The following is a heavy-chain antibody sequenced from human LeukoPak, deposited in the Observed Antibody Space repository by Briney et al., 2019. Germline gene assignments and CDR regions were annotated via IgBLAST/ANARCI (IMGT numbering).Heavy chain of an antibody. CDR1: GGSISSSNW. Sequence: SETLSLTCAVSGGSISSSNWWSWVRQPPGKGLEWIGEIYHSGSTNYNPSLKSRVTISVDKSKNQFSLKLSSVTAADTAVYYCARDTPGAAAGDFHYWGQGTLVTVSS. D-gene: IGHD6-13*01. J-gene: IGHJ4*02. CDR2: IYHSGST. CDR3: ARDTPGAAAGDFHY. V-gene: IGHV4-4*02.